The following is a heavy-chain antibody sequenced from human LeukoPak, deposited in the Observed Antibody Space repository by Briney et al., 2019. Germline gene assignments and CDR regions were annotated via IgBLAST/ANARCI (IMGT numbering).Heavy chain of an antibody. V-gene: IGHV4-59*11. Sequence: SETLSLTCTVSGGSIRCHHWSRIQQPPGKGLQRIRYNDYSGSTNYNPSLKSRDNISENTSKNQFSLNLRSVTAADTAVYFCARSQRGYFWGGYPDVWGDGTTVIVSS. CDR2: NDYSGST. D-gene: IGHD3-3*01. J-gene: IGHJ6*04. CDR3: ARSQRGYFWGGYPDV. CDR1: GGSIRCHH.